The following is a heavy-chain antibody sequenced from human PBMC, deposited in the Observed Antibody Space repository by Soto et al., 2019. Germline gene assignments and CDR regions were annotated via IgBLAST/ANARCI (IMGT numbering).Heavy chain of an antibody. Sequence: GGSLRLSCAASGFTFSDYYMSWIRQAPGKELEWVSYISSSSSYTKYADSVRGRFTISRDNAKNSLYLQMNSLRAEDTAVYYCARGLCSGGSCYPYYFDCWGQGTLVTVSS. CDR3: ARGLCSGGSCYPYYFDC. CDR1: GFTFSDYY. J-gene: IGHJ4*02. CDR2: ISSSSSYT. D-gene: IGHD2-15*01. V-gene: IGHV3-11*06.